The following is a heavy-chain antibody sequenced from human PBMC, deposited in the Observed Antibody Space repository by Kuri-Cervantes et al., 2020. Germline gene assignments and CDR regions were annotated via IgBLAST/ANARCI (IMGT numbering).Heavy chain of an antibody. J-gene: IGHJ4*02. CDR1: GYTLTELS. CDR2: FDPEDGET. D-gene: IGHD1-1*01. Sequence: SVKVSCKVSGYTLTELSMHWVRQAPGKGLEWMGGFDPEDGETIYAQKFQGRVTMTEDTSTDTAYMELSSLRSEDTAVYYCASMTGLEIGFDYWGQGTLVTVSS. CDR3: ASMTGLEIGFDY. V-gene: IGHV1-24*01.